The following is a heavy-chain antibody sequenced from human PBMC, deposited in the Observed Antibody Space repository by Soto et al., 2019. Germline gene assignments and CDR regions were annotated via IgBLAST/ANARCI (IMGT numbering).Heavy chain of an antibody. CDR3: ARDPYSGYLLDGMNV. Sequence: ASVKVSCKASGYIFTSYPMHWVRQSPGQRLEWMGWINAGNGNTKYSQKFQGRVTITRDTSASTAYMELSSLRSEDTAVYYCARDPYSGYLLDGMNVWGQGTTVTVSS. V-gene: IGHV1-3*01. CDR2: INAGNGNT. D-gene: IGHD3-22*01. CDR1: GYIFTSYP. J-gene: IGHJ6*02.